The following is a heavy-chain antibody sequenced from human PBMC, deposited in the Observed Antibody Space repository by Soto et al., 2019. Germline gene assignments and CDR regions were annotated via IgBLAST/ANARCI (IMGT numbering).Heavy chain of an antibody. CDR3: AGASSRVSSVVAAY. CDR1: NDSLSSHF. D-gene: IGHD2-15*01. Sequence: ASVKVSCKASNDSLSSHFIHWVRQAPGEGLEWMGIINPGPSSASYSKEFQGRLTLTSDMPSRTVYMQLSNLRSDDTAVYYCAGASSRVSSVVAAYWGQGTLVTVSS. V-gene: IGHV1-46*01. CDR2: INPGPSSA. J-gene: IGHJ4*02.